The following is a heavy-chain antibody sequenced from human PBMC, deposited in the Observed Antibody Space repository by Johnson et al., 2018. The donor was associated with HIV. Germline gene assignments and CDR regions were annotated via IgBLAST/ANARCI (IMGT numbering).Heavy chain of an antibody. CDR1: GFTFNDYA. J-gene: IGHJ3*02. CDR2: ISWNSGNI. D-gene: IGHD6-19*01. V-gene: IGHV3-9*01. CDR3: AKDIGYSSGLGNTGFEI. Sequence: QLVESGGGLVQPGRSLTLSCAASGFTFNDYAMHWVRQAPGKGLEWVSGISWNSGNICYADSVKGRFTISRDNAKNSLYLQMNSLSPEDTAIYYCAKDIGYSSGLGNTGFEIWGLGTMVTVSS.